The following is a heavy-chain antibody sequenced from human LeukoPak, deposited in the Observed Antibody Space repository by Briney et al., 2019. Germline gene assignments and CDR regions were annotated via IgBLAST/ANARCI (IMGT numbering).Heavy chain of an antibody. V-gene: IGHV3-7*01. CDR2: INHNGNVN. D-gene: IGHD5-12*01. Sequence: GGSLRLSCAASGFTFSSYWMNWARQAPGKGLEWVASINHNGNVNYYVDSVKGRFTISRDNAKNSVYLQMDSVTSEDTAVYYCARGGGYSGYEDWGQGTLVTVSS. J-gene: IGHJ4*02. CDR3: ARGGGYSGYED. CDR1: GFTFSSYW.